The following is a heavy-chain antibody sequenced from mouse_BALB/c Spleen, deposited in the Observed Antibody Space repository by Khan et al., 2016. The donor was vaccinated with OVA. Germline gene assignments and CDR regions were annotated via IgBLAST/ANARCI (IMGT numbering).Heavy chain of an antibody. D-gene: IGHD2-2*01. CDR2: INPNNGRA. CDR3: ARGGYGSLAY. J-gene: IGHJ3*01. CDR1: GYTFTSYW. Sequence: QVQLQQPGAEVVNPGASVKLSCKASGYTFTSYWMHWVKQRPGQGLEWIGYINPNNGRAHQKEKFKSKATLTVDKSSSTAYLQLSSLTSEDSAVHYCARGGYGSLAYWGQGTLVTVSA. V-gene: IGHV1S81*02.